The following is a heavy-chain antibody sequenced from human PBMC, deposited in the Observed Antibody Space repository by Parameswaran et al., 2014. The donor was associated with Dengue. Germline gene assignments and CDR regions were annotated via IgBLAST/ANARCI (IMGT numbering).Heavy chain of an antibody. Sequence: WVRQAPGQGLEWMGWISAYNGNTNYAQKLQGRVTMTTDTSTSTAYMELRSLRSDDTAVYYCARDGSIAVAAVDYWGQGTLVTVSS. J-gene: IGHJ4*02. D-gene: IGHD6-19*01. V-gene: IGHV1-18*01. CDR3: ARDGSIAVAAVDY. CDR2: ISAYNGNT.